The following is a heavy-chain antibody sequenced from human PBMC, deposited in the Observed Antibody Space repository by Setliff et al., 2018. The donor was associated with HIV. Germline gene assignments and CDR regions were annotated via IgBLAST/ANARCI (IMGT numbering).Heavy chain of an antibody. V-gene: IGHV4-34*01. CDR3: ARHNWQWTMGPNWFDP. Sequence: SETLSLTCAVYGGSLSGYYWSWVRQSPGKGLEWIGEINHNRKTNYNPSLRSRVTISVDTSKNQFSLKLSSVTAADTAVYYCARHNWQWTMGPNWFDPWGQGTLVTVSS. CDR2: INHNRKT. CDR1: GGSLSGYY. J-gene: IGHJ5*02. D-gene: IGHD6-19*01.